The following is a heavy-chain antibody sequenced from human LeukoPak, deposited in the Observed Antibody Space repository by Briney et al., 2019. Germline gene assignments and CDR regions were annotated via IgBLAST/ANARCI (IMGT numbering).Heavy chain of an antibody. CDR1: GFIFSNYG. Sequence: PGTSLRLSCAASGFIFSNYGMYWVRQAPGKGLEWVAVIWYDGSKKYYADSVRGRFTISRDNSKNTLYLHMNSLRAEDTAVYYCAKDSSAYYLDYWGRGTLVSVSS. CDR2: IWYDGSKK. J-gene: IGHJ4*02. CDR3: AKDSSAYYLDY. D-gene: IGHD3-22*01. V-gene: IGHV3-33*06.